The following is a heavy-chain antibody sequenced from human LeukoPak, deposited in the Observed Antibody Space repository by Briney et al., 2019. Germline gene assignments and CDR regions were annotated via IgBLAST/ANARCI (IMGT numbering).Heavy chain of an antibody. CDR2: INAGNGNT. CDR3: ARVRAVTTSRYYFDY. Sequence: ASVKVSCKASGGTFSSYAISWVRQAPGQRLEWMGWINAGNGNTKYSQKFQGRVTITRDTSASTAYMELSSLRSEDTAVYYCARVRAVTTSRYYFDYWGQGTLVTVSS. D-gene: IGHD4-17*01. J-gene: IGHJ4*02. CDR1: GGTFSSYA. V-gene: IGHV1-3*01.